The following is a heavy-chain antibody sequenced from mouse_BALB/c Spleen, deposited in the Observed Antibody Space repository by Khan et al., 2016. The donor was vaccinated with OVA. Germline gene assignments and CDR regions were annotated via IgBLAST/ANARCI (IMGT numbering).Heavy chain of an antibody. Sequence: QVQLKESGAELARPGASVKMSCKASGYTFTTYTIHWVKQRPGQGLEWIGYIIPSTDYTTYNQKFKDKATLTADKSSSTAYMQLSSLTSDDSAVYYCAKEGAYYRSDGWFAYWGKGTLVTVSA. CDR1: GYTFTTYT. D-gene: IGHD2-14*01. CDR2: IIPSTDYT. V-gene: IGHV1-4*01. J-gene: IGHJ3*01. CDR3: AKEGAYYRSDGWFAY.